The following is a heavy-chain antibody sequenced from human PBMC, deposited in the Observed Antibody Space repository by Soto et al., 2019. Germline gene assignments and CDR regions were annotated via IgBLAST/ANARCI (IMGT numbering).Heavy chain of an antibody. V-gene: IGHV3-23*01. J-gene: IGHJ4*02. CDR2: ISYSGTTT. CDR3: AKDMYSSGWYKFDY. D-gene: IGHD6-19*01. Sequence: PGGSLRLSCAASGFTFSSHAMSWVRQAPGKGLEWVSAISYSGTTTYYAESVKGRFTISRDNSKNTLYLQMNSLRVEDTAAYYCAKDMYSSGWYKFDYWGQGTLVTVSS. CDR1: GFTFSSHA.